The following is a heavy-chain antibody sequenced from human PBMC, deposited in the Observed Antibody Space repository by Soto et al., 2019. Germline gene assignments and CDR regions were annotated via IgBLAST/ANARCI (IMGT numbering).Heavy chain of an antibody. V-gene: IGHV4-59*01. J-gene: IGHJ4*02. CDR2: IYYSGST. CDR3: ARDSGSYYRLFAS. Sequence: QVQLQESGPGLVKPSETLSLTCTVSGGSISSDYWSWIRQPPGKGLEWIGHIYYSGSTNYNPSLKSRVTISVDPSKNQFSLKLSSVTAADTAVYYCARDSGSYYRLFASWGQGTLVTVSS. D-gene: IGHD3-10*01. CDR1: GGSISSDY.